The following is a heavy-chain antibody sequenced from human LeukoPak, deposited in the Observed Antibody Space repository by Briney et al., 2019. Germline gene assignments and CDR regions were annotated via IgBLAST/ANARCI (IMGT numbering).Heavy chain of an antibody. CDR1: GYSFTSYW. CDR2: IFPGDSDT. V-gene: IGHV5-51*01. CDR3: ARRMDDSSGYYYVSFDY. D-gene: IGHD3-22*01. Sequence: GGSLRLSCKGSGYSFTSYWIVWVRQMPGKGLEWMGIIFPGDSDTRYSPSFQGQVTISADKSISTAYLQWSSLKASDTAMYYCARRMDDSSGYYYVSFDYWGQGTLVTVSS. J-gene: IGHJ4*02.